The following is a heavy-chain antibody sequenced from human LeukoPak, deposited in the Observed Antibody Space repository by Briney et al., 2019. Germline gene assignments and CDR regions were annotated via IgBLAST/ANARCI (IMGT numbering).Heavy chain of an antibody. CDR3: ARATTYDILTGFSDY. CDR2: ISSSSSYI. J-gene: IGHJ4*02. D-gene: IGHD3-9*01. V-gene: IGHV3-21*01. Sequence: PGGSLRLSCAASGFTFSRYRMNWVRQAPGKGLEWVSSISSSSSYIYYADSVKGRFTISRDNAKNSLYLQMNSLRAEDTAVYYCARATTYDILTGFSDYWGQGTLVTVSS. CDR1: GFTFSRYR.